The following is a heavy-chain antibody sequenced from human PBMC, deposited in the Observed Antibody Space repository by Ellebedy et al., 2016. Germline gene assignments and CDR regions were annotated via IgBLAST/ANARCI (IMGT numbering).Heavy chain of an antibody. D-gene: IGHD6-13*01. J-gene: IGHJ6*02. CDR2: MYYSGST. Sequence: SETLSLTXTVSGGSVSSGSYYWSWIRQPPGKGLEWIGYMYYSGSTNYNPSLKSRVTISVDTSKNQFSLKLSSVTAADTAVYYCARGLNGEAAPSTPPYGMDVWGQGTTVTVSS. CDR3: ARGLNGEAAPSTPPYGMDV. V-gene: IGHV4-61*01. CDR1: GGSVSSGSYY.